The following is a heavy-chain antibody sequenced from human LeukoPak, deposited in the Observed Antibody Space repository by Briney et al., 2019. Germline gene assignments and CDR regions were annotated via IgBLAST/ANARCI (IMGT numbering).Heavy chain of an antibody. D-gene: IGHD1-26*01. V-gene: IGHV3-53*01. Sequence: GGSLRLSCAASGFTVSSDYMSWVRQAPGKGLDSVSVIYSGGSTYYAESVKGRFTISRDNSKNTLYLQMNSLRAEDTAVYYCARDRGSGIDYWGQGTLVTVSS. CDR3: ARDRGSGIDY. CDR1: GFTVSSDY. J-gene: IGHJ4*02. CDR2: IYSGGST.